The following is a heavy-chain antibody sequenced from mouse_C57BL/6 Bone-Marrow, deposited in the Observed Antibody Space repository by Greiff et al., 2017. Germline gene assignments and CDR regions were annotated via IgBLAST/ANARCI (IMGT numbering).Heavy chain of an antibody. CDR1: GYTFTSYW. V-gene: IGHV1-64*01. Sequence: VKLMESGAELVKPGASVKLSCTASGYTFTSYWMHWVKQRPGQGLEWIGMIHPNSGSTNYNEKFKSKATLTVDKSSSTAYMQRSSLTSEDSAVYYCARYGYTLAMDYWGQGTSVTVSS. D-gene: IGHD2-2*01. CDR3: ARYGYTLAMDY. J-gene: IGHJ4*01. CDR2: IHPNSGST.